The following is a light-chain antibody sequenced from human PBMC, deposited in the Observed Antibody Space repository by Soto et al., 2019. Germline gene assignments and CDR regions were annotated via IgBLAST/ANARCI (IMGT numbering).Light chain of an antibody. CDR3: SSFTNAHTLL. CDR2: DVS. J-gene: IGLJ2*01. Sequence: QSALTQPASVSGSPGQSITISCTGTSGDIGAYNYVTWYQQHPGKAPKLMIYDVSVLPSGVSSRFSGSKSGTTASLSISGLQAEDEADYYCSSFTNAHTLLFGGGTKLTVL. V-gene: IGLV2-14*01. CDR1: SGDIGAYNY.